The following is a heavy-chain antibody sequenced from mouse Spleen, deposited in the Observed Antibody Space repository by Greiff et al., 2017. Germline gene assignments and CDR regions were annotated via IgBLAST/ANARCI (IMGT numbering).Heavy chain of an antibody. J-gene: IGHJ3*01. Sequence: VQLQQSGAELVKPGASVKISCKASGYAFSSYWMNWVKQRPGKGLEWIGQIYPGDGDTNYNGKFKGKATLTADKSSSTAYMQLSSLTSEDSAVYFCAREGGYYGYWFAYWGQGTLVTVSA. CDR1: GYAFSSYW. V-gene: IGHV1-80*01. D-gene: IGHD1-2*01. CDR2: IYPGDGDT. CDR3: AREGGYYGYWFAY.